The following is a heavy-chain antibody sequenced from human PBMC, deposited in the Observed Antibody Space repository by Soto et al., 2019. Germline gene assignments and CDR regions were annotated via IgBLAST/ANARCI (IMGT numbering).Heavy chain of an antibody. J-gene: IGHJ4*02. Sequence: ETLALPCAVSGGCFTGYYWSWIRQSPGKGLEWIGEIIHCGVTNYNPSLKSRVTISVDTSKNYFSLSMNSVTAADTAVYFWARGLYSGSSPFRHWGQGTLGTVSS. CDR1: GGCFTGYY. D-gene: IGHD6-6*01. V-gene: IGHV4-34*01. CDR3: ARGLYSGSSPFRH. CDR2: IIHCGVT.